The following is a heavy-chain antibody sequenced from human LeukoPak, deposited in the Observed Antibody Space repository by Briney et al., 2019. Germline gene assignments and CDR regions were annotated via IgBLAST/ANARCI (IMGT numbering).Heavy chain of an antibody. Sequence: SETLSLTCTVSGGSISSSSYYWGWIRQPPGKGLEWIGNIYYSGSTYYNPSPKSRVTISVDTSKNQFSLKLSSVTAADTAMSFCVVVVVPGWFDPWGQGTLVTVSS. CDR3: VVVVVPGWFDP. CDR2: IYYSGST. V-gene: IGHV4-39*01. J-gene: IGHJ5*02. CDR1: GGSISSSSYY. D-gene: IGHD2-15*01.